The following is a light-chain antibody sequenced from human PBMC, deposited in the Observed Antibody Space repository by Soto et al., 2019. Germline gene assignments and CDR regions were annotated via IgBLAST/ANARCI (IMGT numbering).Light chain of an antibody. CDR2: EVT. CDR1: SSDVGSYNR. J-gene: IGLJ3*02. V-gene: IGLV2-18*02. CDR3: TSYTSSRTWV. Sequence: QSALTQPPSVSGSPGQSVTISCTGTSSDVGSYNRVSWYQQPPGTAPKLMIYEVTNRPSGVPNRFSESKSGNTASLTISGLQAEAEADYYCTSYTSSRTWVFGGGTKLTVL.